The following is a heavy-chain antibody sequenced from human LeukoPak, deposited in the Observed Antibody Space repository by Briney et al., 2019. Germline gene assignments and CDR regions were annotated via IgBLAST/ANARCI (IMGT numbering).Heavy chain of an antibody. V-gene: IGHV3-15*01. CDR2: IKSKTNGGTT. Sequence: GGSLRLSCAASGFTFSNAWMSWVRQAPGKGLEWVGRIKSKTNGGTTDYAAPVKGRFTISRDDSKNMLFLQMNTLKTEDTAVYYCTSDDPVNRSWGKGTLVTVSS. CDR3: TSDDPVNRS. CDR1: GFTFSNAW. D-gene: IGHD2/OR15-2a*01. J-gene: IGHJ4*02.